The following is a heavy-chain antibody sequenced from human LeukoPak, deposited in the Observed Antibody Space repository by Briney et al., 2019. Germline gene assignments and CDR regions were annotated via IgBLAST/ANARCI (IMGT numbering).Heavy chain of an antibody. CDR2: INPNSGGT. CDR1: GYTFTGYY. J-gene: IGHJ4*02. CDR3: ARDSGLVSQIDY. Sequence: ASVKVSCKASGYTFTGYYMHWVRQAPGQGLEWRGWINPNSGGTNYAQKFQGRVTMTRDTSISTAYMELSRLRSDDTAVYYCARDSGLVSQIDYWGQGTLVTVSS. V-gene: IGHV1-2*02. D-gene: IGHD1-14*01.